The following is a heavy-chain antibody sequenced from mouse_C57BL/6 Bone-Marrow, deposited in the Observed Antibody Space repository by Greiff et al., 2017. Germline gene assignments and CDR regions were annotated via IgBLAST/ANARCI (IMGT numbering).Heavy chain of an antibody. D-gene: IGHD1-1*01. Sequence: EVKLMESGPGLVKPSQSLSLTCSVTGYSITSGYYWNWIRQFPGNKLEWMGYISYDGSNNYNPSLKNRISITRATSKNQFFLKLNSVTTEDTATYYCARPVHYYGSHYYYAMDYWGQGTSVTVSS. V-gene: IGHV3-6*01. CDR1: GYSITSGYY. J-gene: IGHJ4*01. CDR2: ISYDGSN. CDR3: ARPVHYYGSHYYYAMDY.